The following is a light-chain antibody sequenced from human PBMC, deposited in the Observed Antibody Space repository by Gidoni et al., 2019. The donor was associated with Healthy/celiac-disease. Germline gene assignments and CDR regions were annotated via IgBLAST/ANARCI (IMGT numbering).Light chain of an antibody. J-gene: IGKJ2*02. Sequence: DIVMTQSPLSLPVTPGEPASISCRSSQSLLHSNGYNYLDWYLQKPGQSPPLLIYLGSNRASGVPDRFSGSGSGTDFTLKISRVDAEDVGVYYCMQALQTPRTFGQGTKLEIK. CDR1: QSLLHSNGYNY. V-gene: IGKV2-28*01. CDR2: LGS. CDR3: MQALQTPRT.